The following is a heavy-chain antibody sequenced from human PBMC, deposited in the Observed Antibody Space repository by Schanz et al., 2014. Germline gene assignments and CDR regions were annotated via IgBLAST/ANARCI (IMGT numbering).Heavy chain of an antibody. CDR3: ALREKPYGPFAS. D-gene: IGHD3-10*01. CDR1: GGSFSGYY. J-gene: IGHJ4*02. CDR2: INHGGST. V-gene: IGHV4-34*06. Sequence: QVQLQQWGAGLLKPSETLSLTCAVYGGSFSGYYWSWIRQPPGKGLEWIAEINHGGSTNYNPSLKSRVTISVDRSKNQFSLRLDSVTAADTAVYYCALREKPYGPFASWGQGALVTDSS.